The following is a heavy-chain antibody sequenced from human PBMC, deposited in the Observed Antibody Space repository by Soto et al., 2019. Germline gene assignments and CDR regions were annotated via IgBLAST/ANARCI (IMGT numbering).Heavy chain of an antibody. J-gene: IGHJ4*02. D-gene: IGHD2-15*01. CDR3: ARHVAVPRTRGFDY. V-gene: IGHV4-4*02. CDR1: GGSISDNW. Sequence: QVQLQESGPGLVKPSGTLSLTCAVAGGSISDNWXXXXXXAPGKGLEWIGEIYHSGTTYYNPSLKGRVIILVDKSASQISLTLSSVTAADTAVYYCARHVAVPRTRGFDYWGQGALVAVSS. CDR2: IYHSGTT.